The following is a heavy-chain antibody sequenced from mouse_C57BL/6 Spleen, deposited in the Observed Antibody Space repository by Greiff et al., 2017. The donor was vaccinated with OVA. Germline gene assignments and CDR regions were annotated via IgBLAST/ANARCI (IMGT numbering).Heavy chain of an antibody. J-gene: IGHJ4*01. CDR2: ISNGGGST. V-gene: IGHV5-12*01. CDR3: ARRSFYYYCSSDYYAMDY. CDR1: GFTFSDYY. D-gene: IGHD1-1*01. Sequence: EVQRVESGGGLVQPGGSLKLSCAASGFTFSDYYMYWVRQTPEKRLEWVAYISNGGGSTYYPDTVKGRFTISRDNAKNTLYLQMSRLKSEDTAMYYCARRSFYYYCSSDYYAMDYWGQGTSVTVSS.